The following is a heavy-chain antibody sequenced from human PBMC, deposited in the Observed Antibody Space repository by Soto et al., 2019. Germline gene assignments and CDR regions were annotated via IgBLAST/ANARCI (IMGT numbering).Heavy chain of an antibody. CDR2: IKQDGSEK. J-gene: IGHJ6*02. D-gene: IGHD6-19*01. V-gene: IGHV3-7*01. CDR3: ARGAGAMGV. Sequence: GASLRLSCAASGFSFSTSWMTWVRQAPGKGLEWVANIKQDGSEKYYVDSVKGRFTISRDNAKNSLYLQMNSLRAEDTAVYYCARGAGAMGVWGQGTMVTVSS. CDR1: GFSFSTSW.